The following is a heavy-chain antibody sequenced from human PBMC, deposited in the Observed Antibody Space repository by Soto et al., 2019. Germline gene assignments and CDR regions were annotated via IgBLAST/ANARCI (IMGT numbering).Heavy chain of an antibody. J-gene: IGHJ4*02. Sequence: EVQLVESGGGLVKPGGSLRLSCAASGFTFSSYTMNWVRQAPGKGLEWVSSISSGSSYIYYADSMKGRFTISRDNAKNSLYLQMNSLRAEDTAVYYCARDKVVGPTTLDYWGQGTLVTVSS. D-gene: IGHD1-26*01. CDR2: ISSGSSYI. CDR3: ARDKVVGPTTLDY. CDR1: GFTFSSYT. V-gene: IGHV3-21*04.